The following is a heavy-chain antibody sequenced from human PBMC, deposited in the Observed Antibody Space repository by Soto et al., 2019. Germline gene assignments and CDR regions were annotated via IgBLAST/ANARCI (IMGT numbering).Heavy chain of an antibody. CDR3: ARDRGFVVRAPPVDY. D-gene: IGHD3-10*01. J-gene: IGHJ4*02. CDR1: GYTFTSYG. Sequence: QVQLVQSGAEVKKPGASGKVSCKASGYTFTSYGISWVRQAPGQGLEWMGWISAYNGNTKYAQKLQGRVTMTTDTSTSTAYMELRSLRSDDTAVYYCARDRGFVVRAPPVDYWGQGTLVTVSS. V-gene: IGHV1-18*01. CDR2: ISAYNGNT.